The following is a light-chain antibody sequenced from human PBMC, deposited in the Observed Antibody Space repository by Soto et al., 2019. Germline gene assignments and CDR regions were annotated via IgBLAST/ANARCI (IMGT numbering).Light chain of an antibody. J-gene: IGKJ1*01. CDR1: QSVSNNY. CDR3: QQYGSSVWT. CDR2: XAX. Sequence: EIVLTQSPGTLSLSPGERATLSCRASQSVSNNYLAWQEKQPGKPPXLXXXXAXXXXXXIXDRLSRSVLGTDLTRTTLRPEPEDFAVYYCQQYGSSVWTVGQGTKVDI. V-gene: IGKV3-20*01.